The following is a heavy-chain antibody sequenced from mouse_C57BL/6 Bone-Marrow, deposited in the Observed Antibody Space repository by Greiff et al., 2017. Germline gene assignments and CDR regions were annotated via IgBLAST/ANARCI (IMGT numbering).Heavy chain of an antibody. D-gene: IGHD1-1*01. J-gene: IGHJ1*03. CDR1: GYTFTSYW. V-gene: IGHV1-55*01. CDR3: ASPPLLPHWYCDV. Sequence: QVQLQQPGAELVKPGASVKMSCKASGYTFTSYWITWVKQRPGQGLEWIGDIYPGSGSTNYNEKFKSKATLTVYTSSSTAYMQLSSLPSEHSAVYYCASPPLLPHWYCDVWGTGTTVTVPS. CDR2: IYPGSGST.